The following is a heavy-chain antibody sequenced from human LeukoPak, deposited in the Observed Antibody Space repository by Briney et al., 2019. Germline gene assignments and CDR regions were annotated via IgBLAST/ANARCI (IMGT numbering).Heavy chain of an antibody. J-gene: IGHJ6*02. CDR2: SSRYGTVT. Sequence: PGGSLRLSCAASDFTFTTNVMHWVRQGPGKGLVWVARSSRYGTVTDYADSVKGRFTISRDNAKNTLYLQMNSLRAEDAAVYYCARVDIRGYRSFYHYYGMDVWGQGTTVTVSS. D-gene: IGHD3-22*01. CDR1: DFTFTTNV. V-gene: IGHV3-74*01. CDR3: ARVDIRGYRSFYHYYGMDV.